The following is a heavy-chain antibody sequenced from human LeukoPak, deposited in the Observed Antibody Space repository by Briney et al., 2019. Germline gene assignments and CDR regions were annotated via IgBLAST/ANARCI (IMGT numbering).Heavy chain of an antibody. CDR1: GGSISSYY. J-gene: IGHJ4*02. D-gene: IGHD3-3*01. CDR3: ARRNKIFEGFDY. V-gene: IGHV4-59*08. CDR2: IYYSGST. Sequence: SETLSLTCTVSGGSISSYYRSWIRQPPGKGLEWIGYIYYSGSTNYNPSLKSRVTISVDTSKNQFSLKLSSVTAADTAVYYCARRNKIFEGFDYWGQGTLVTVSS.